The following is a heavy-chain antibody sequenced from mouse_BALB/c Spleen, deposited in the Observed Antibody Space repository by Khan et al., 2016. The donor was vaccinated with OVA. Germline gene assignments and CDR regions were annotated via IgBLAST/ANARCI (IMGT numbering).Heavy chain of an antibody. V-gene: IGHV1S136*01. CDR2: IYPFYAAT. J-gene: IGHJ2*01. CDR3: AKNYRSDVYFDS. CDR1: GYTFTSYV. Sequence: VQLQQSGPELVKPGASVKMSCKASGYTFTSYVIHWVRQKPGQGLEWIEYIYPFYAATKFNENFTGKAILSSDKSSSTAYMELTSLTSEDSAVYFSAKNYRSDVYFDSWGQGTTLTVSS. D-gene: IGHD2-12*01.